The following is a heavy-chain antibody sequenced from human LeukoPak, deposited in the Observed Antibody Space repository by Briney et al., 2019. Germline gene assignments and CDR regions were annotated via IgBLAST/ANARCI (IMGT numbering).Heavy chain of an antibody. Sequence: SVKVSCKASGGTLSSYAISWVRQAPGQGLEWRGGTIPIFGTANYAQKFQGRVTITADKSTSTAYMELSSLRSEDTAVYYCARAYCSSTSCYASFDYWGQGTLVTVSS. CDR1: GGTLSSYA. CDR2: TIPIFGTA. D-gene: IGHD2-2*01. J-gene: IGHJ4*02. V-gene: IGHV1-69*06. CDR3: ARAYCSSTSCYASFDY.